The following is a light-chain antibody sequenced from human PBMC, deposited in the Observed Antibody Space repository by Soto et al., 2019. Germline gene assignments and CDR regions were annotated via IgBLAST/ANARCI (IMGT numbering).Light chain of an antibody. Sequence: DIQMTQSPSTLSASVGDRVTITCRASQSINNFLAWYQQKPGKAPKLLIYDASSLESGVPSRFSGSGSGTEFSLTVSSLQPEDFATYYCQTYYSYPSTFGQGTKVDIK. CDR2: DAS. J-gene: IGKJ1*01. CDR3: QTYYSYPST. V-gene: IGKV1-5*01. CDR1: QSINNF.